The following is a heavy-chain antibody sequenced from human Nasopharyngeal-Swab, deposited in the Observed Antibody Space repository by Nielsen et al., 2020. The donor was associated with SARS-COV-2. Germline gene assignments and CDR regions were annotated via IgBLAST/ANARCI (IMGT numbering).Heavy chain of an antibody. CDR2: IYYSGST. Sequence: WIRQPPGKGLEWIGYIYYSGSTYYNPSLKSRVTISVDMSKNQFSLKLSSVTAADTAVYYCARGGAARPGFDYWGQGTLVTVS. J-gene: IGHJ4*02. V-gene: IGHV4-31*02. CDR3: ARGGAARPGFDY. D-gene: IGHD6-6*01.